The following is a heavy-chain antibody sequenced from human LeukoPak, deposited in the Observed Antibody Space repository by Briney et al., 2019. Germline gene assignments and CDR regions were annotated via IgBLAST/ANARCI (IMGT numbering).Heavy chain of an antibody. V-gene: IGHV3-53*01. CDR1: GFIVSSNY. CDR2: LYSGGNT. CDR3: ARGSSSGYLRVKLDS. D-gene: IGHD6-19*01. Sequence: GGSLRLSCAVSGFIVSSNYMTWVRQAPGKGLEWVSSLYSGGNTYYAASVRGRFTVSRDKTKNTLYLQMNRLRAEDTAVYYCARGSSSGYLRVKLDSWGQGTLVTVSS. J-gene: IGHJ4*02.